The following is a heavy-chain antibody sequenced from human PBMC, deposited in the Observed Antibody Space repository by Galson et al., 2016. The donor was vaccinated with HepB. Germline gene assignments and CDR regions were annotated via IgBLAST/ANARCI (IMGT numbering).Heavy chain of an antibody. J-gene: IGHJ1*01. CDR2: IYPGDSDT. CDR1: GSSFANHW. D-gene: IGHD6-13*01. V-gene: IGHV5-51*01. CDR3: VKSRGSSWLKYVHH. Sequence: QSGAEVKKPGESLKISCKGSGSSFANHWIGWVRQLPGKGLEWMGIIYPGDSDTRYSPSSQGQVTISADKSISTAYLQWSSLKASDTAIYYCVKSRGSSWLKYVHHWGHDTVVTVSS.